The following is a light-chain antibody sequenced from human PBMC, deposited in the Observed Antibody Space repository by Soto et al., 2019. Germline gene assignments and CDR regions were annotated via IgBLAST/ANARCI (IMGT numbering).Light chain of an antibody. CDR2: DVN. V-gene: IGLV2-14*03. CDR3: SSFTSSTSYV. CDR1: SRDVGSYNS. Sequence: SPTQPASLSWSPGQAIAISRPGNSRDVGSYNSVSWYQQYPGKAPKLMIHDVNNRPSGISDRFSGSKSGNTASLTISGLQAEDEADYCCSSFTSSTSYVFGTGTKVTVL. J-gene: IGLJ1*01.